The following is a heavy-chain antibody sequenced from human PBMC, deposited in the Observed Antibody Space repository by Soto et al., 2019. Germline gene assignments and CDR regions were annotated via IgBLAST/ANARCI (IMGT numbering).Heavy chain of an antibody. CDR3: ARHEQFYYYYYGMDV. CDR1: VYSFTTYW. V-gene: IGHV5-51*01. D-gene: IGHD4-4*01. CDR2: INPGDSDI. Sequence: GESLKISCKASVYSFTTYWIAWVRQMPGKGLEWMGIINPGDSDIRYSPSFQGQVTISADNSISTAYLQWSSLKASDTAMYYCARHEQFYYYYYGMDVWGQGTAVTVSS. J-gene: IGHJ6*02.